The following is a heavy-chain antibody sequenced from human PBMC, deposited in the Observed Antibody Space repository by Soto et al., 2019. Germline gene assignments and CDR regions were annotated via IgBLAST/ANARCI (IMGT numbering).Heavy chain of an antibody. V-gene: IGHV3-48*01. CDR1: GFTFSSYS. CDR3: ARAATVTRPDAFDI. J-gene: IGHJ3*02. D-gene: IGHD4-17*01. CDR2: ISSSSSTI. Sequence: GGSLRLSCAASGFTFSSYSMNWVRQAPGKGLEWVSYISSSSSTIYYADSVKGRFTISRDNAKNSLYLQMNSLRAEDTAVYYCARAATVTRPDAFDIWGQGTMVTVSS.